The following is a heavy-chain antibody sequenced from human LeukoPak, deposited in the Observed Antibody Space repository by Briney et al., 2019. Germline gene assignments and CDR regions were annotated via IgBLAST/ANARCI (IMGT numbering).Heavy chain of an antibody. V-gene: IGHV3-33*01. J-gene: IGHJ6*02. CDR1: GFTFNSHG. D-gene: IGHD3-10*01. Sequence: GGSLRLSCAASGFTFNSHGMHWVRQAPGQGLEWVALIWYDGSNKYYVESAKGRFTISRDNSMSTLYLQMDSLRAEDTAVYYCARANYYSSGSYHGMDVWGQGTTVTVSS. CDR2: IWYDGSNK. CDR3: ARANYYSSGSYHGMDV.